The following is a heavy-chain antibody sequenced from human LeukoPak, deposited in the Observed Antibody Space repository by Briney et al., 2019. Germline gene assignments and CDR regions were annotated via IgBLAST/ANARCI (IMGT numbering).Heavy chain of an antibody. Sequence: PSETLSLTCCVSGGSISTYHWSWIRQPPGKGLEWIGYIYSSGSTNYNPSLKSRVTISIDTSKNQFSLQLSSVTAADTAVYYCARLGGSSFKDWGQGTLVTVSS. J-gene: IGHJ4*02. CDR3: ARLGGSSFKD. V-gene: IGHV4-4*09. CDR1: GGSISTYH. D-gene: IGHD6-6*01. CDR2: IYSSGST.